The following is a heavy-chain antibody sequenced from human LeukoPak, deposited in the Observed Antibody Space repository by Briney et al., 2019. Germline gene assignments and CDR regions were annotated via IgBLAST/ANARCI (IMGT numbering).Heavy chain of an antibody. CDR3: ARHGRGSGGTVSY. Sequence: SETLSLTCTVSGGSISSSSYHWGWIRQPPGKGLEWIGSIYYSGSTYYNPSLKSRVTISVDTSKNQFSLKLSSVTAADTAVYYCARHGRGSGGTVSYWGQGTLVTVSS. D-gene: IGHD4-11*01. J-gene: IGHJ4*02. CDR1: GGSISSSSYH. V-gene: IGHV4-39*01. CDR2: IYYSGST.